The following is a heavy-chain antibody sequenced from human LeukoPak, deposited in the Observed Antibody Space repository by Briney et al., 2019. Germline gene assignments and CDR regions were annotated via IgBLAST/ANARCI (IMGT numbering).Heavy chain of an antibody. D-gene: IGHD1-26*01. CDR2: IYYSGTT. CDR3: ARHSRTYYDFDY. V-gene: IGHV4-59*08. Sequence: SETLSLTCTVSGGSISDYHWSWIRQPPGKGLEWIGYIYYSGTTTYNPSLKSRVTISVDTSRNQFSLELSSVTAADTAVYYCARHSRTYYDFDYWGQGTLVTVSS. CDR1: GGSISDYH. J-gene: IGHJ4*02.